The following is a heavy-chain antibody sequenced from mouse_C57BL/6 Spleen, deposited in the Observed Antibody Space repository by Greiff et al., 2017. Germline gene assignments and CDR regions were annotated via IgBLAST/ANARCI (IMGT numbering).Heavy chain of an antibody. D-gene: IGHD2-3*01. CDR1: GYTFTSYW. V-gene: IGHV1-64*01. CDR2: IHPNSGST. J-gene: IGHJ3*01. Sequence: VQLQQPGAELVKPGASVKLSCKASGYTFTSYWMHWVKQRPGQGLEWIGMIHPNSGSTNYNEKFKSKATLTVDKSSSTAYMQLSSLTSEDSAVYYCARRNDGYGFAYWGQGTLVTVSA. CDR3: ARRNDGYGFAY.